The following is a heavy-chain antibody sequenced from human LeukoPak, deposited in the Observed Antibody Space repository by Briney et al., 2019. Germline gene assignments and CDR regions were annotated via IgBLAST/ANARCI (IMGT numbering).Heavy chain of an antibody. D-gene: IGHD2-2*01. Sequence: SEPLSLTCAVSVYSNSSGYYWGWIRQTPGKGLEWIGRIYRSWSTFYNLCDKLRLHISVDTSKTQSSLKLSSVTAADTAVYYCAREFRVVVPAAIDYFDYSSQGTLVTV. CDR1: VYSNSSGYY. CDR3: AREFRVVVPAAIDYFDY. V-gene: IGHV4-38-2*02. CDR2: IYRSWST. J-gene: IGHJ4*02.